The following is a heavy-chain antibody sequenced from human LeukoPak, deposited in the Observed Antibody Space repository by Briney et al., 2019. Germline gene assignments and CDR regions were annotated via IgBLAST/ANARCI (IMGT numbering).Heavy chain of an antibody. CDR1: GFTFSSYS. J-gene: IGHJ4*02. Sequence: PGGSLRLSCAASGFTFSSYSMNWVRQAPGKGLEWVSAISGSGGSTYYADSVKGRFTISRDNSKNTLYLQMNSLRAEDTAVYYCAKDQGQLGSHDYWGQGTLVTVSS. D-gene: IGHD6-6*01. CDR3: AKDQGQLGSHDY. V-gene: IGHV3-23*01. CDR2: ISGSGGST.